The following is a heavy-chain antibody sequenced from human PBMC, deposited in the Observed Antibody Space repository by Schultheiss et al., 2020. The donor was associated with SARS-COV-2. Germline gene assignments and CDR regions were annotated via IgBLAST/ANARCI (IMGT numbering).Heavy chain of an antibody. V-gene: IGHV4-59*12. CDR1: GGSISSYY. Sequence: SETLSLTCTVSGGSISSYYWSWIRQPPGKGLEWIGYIYYSGSTNYNPSLKSRVTISVDTSKNQFSLKLSSVTAADTAVYYCARLYCSSTSCRPRVYYYYGMDVWGQGTTVTVSS. CDR3: ARLYCSSTSCRPRVYYYYGMDV. D-gene: IGHD2-2*01. CDR2: IYYSGST. J-gene: IGHJ6*02.